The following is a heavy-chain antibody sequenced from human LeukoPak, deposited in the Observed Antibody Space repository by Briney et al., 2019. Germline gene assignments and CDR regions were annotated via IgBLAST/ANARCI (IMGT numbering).Heavy chain of an antibody. J-gene: IGHJ4*02. Sequence: SGTLSLICSVSGGSISSYYWNWIRQPPGKGLEWIGYIFYSGRTTYNPSLKRRVTISVDTAKNKISVRLSSVTAADTAVYYCARGQKYRSGYTVTELGSGYFDYWGQGILVTVSS. CDR2: IFYSGRT. CDR1: GGSISSYY. D-gene: IGHD5-18*01. CDR3: ARGQKYRSGYTVTELGSGYFDY. V-gene: IGHV4-59*01.